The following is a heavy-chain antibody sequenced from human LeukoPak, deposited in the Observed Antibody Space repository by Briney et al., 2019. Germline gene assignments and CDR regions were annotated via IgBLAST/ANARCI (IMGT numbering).Heavy chain of an antibody. V-gene: IGHV3-7*01. J-gene: IGHJ4*02. CDR3: ARDPRSSGYSIFDY. CDR1: GFSFSNYW. Sequence: QPGGSLRLSCAGSGFSFSNYWMSWVRQAPGKGLEWVANIKQDGSDKYYVDSVKGRFTISRDNAKDSLYLQMNSLRAKDTAVYYCARDPRSSGYSIFDYWGQGTLVTVSS. D-gene: IGHD3-22*01. CDR2: IKQDGSDK.